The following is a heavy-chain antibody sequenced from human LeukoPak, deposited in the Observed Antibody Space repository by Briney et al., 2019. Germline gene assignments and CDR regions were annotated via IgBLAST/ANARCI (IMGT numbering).Heavy chain of an antibody. CDR2: INHSGST. J-gene: IGHJ4*02. Sequence: SETLSLTCAVYGGSFSGYYWSWIRQPPGKGLEWIGEINHSGSTNYNPSLKSRVTISVDTSKNQFSLKLSSVTAADTAVYYCARGKGGYYLGYFDYWGQGTLVTVCS. CDR1: GGSFSGYY. D-gene: IGHD3-22*01. CDR3: ARGKGGYYLGYFDY. V-gene: IGHV4-34*01.